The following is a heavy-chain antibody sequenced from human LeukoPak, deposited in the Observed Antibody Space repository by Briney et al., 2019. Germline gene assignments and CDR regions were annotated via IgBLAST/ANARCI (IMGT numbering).Heavy chain of an antibody. J-gene: IGHJ4*02. CDR3: VGSTGYPYYFDY. CDR1: GSTFTGYW. D-gene: IGHD3-9*01. V-gene: IGHV5-51*01. CDR2: IYPGDSNT. Sequence: GESLKISCKASGSTFTGYWIGWVRQMPGKGLEWMGIIYPGDSNTRYSPSFQGQVTISADESISTAYLQWSSLKASDTAMYYCVGSTGYPYYFDYWGQGTLVTVSS.